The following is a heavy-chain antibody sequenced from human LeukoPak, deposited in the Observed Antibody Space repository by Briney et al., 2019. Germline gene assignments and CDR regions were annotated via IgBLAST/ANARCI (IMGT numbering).Heavy chain of an antibody. D-gene: IGHD6-6*01. J-gene: IGHJ5*02. CDR1: GYTFTGYY. V-gene: IGHV1-2*02. CDR2: INPNSGGT. CDR3: ARGPAWAAHSNWFDP. Sequence: GASVKVSCKASGYTFTGYYMHWVRQAPGQGLEWMGWINPNSGGTNYAQKFQGRVTMTRDTSISTAYMELSRLRSDDTAVYYCARGPAWAAHSNWFDPWGQGTLVTVSS.